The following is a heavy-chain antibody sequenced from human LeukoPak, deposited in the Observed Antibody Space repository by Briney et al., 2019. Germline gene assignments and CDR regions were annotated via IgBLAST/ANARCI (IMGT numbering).Heavy chain of an antibody. Sequence: PSETLSLTCAVYGGSFSGYYWSWIRQPPGKGLEWIGEINHSGSTNYNPSLKSRVTISVDTSKNQFSLKLSSVTAADTAVYYCARGSSGDYPPYHYGMDVWGQGTTVTVSS. CDR2: INHSGST. CDR1: GGSFSGYY. V-gene: IGHV4-34*01. J-gene: IGHJ6*02. CDR3: ARGSSGDYPPYHYGMDV. D-gene: IGHD4-17*01.